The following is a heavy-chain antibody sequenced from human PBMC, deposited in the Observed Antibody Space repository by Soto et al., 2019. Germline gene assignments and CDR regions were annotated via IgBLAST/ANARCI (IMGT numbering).Heavy chain of an antibody. Sequence: SETLSLTCTVSGGSISSSSYYWGWIRQPPGKGLEWIGSIYYSGSTYYNPSLKSRVTISVDTSKNQFSLKLSSVTAADTAVYYCARQRQLVWVTANYYFDYWGQGTLVTVSS. CDR3: ARQRQLVWVTANYYFDY. CDR1: GGSISSSSYY. J-gene: IGHJ4*02. CDR2: IYYSGST. D-gene: IGHD6-6*01. V-gene: IGHV4-39*01.